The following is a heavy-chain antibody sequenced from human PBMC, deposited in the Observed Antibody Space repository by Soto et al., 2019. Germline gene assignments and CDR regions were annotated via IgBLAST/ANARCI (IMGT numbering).Heavy chain of an antibody. CDR3: ATGCGEFTEHFFDY. V-gene: IGHV3-23*01. Sequence: EVQLLESGGGLVQPGGSLTLSCAASEFTFSNYAMSWVRQVPGKGLEWVSSITGSGGSTYYADSVKGRFTISRDNSKNTLYLQMNSLRAEDTAVYYCATGCGEFTEHFFDYWGQGTLVTVSS. CDR1: EFTFSNYA. J-gene: IGHJ4*02. D-gene: IGHD3-10*01. CDR2: ITGSGGST.